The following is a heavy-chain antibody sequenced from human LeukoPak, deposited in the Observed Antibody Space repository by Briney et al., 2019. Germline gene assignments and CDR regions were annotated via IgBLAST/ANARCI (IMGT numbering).Heavy chain of an antibody. CDR2: IDYSGNT. Sequence: SETLSLTCTVSGGSISSSGYCWGWIRQPPGNGLEGIGSIDYSGNTNYNPSLKSRVTIAVDMSKNQFSLKLSSVTAAETAVYYCASRQGLAPFWGQGTLVTVSS. D-gene: IGHD6-13*01. CDR3: ASRQGLAPF. CDR1: GGSISSSGYC. V-gene: IGHV4-39*01. J-gene: IGHJ4*02.